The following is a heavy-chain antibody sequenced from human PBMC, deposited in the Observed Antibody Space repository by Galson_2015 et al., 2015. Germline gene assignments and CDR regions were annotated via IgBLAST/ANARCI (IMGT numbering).Heavy chain of an antibody. D-gene: IGHD6-13*01. V-gene: IGHV3-30*18. J-gene: IGHJ6*01. CDR2: ISYDGSNK. CDR3: AKSRRAAAAGGGYYGMGV. Sequence: SLRLSCAASGFTFSSYGMHWVRQAPGKGLEWVAVISYDGSNKYYADSVKGRFTISRDNSKNTLYLQMNSLRAEDTAVYYCAKSRRAAAAGGGYYGMGVWGQG. CDR1: GFTFSSYG.